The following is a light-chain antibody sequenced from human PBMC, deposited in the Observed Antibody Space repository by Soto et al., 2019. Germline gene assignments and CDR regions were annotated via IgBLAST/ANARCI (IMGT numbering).Light chain of an antibody. V-gene: IGKV3-15*01. Sequence: EIVMTQSPATLSVSPGERATLSCRASQSVSSNSAWYQQKPGQAPRLLIYGAATRATGIPARFSGSGSGTEFTLTINSLQSEDFAVYYCQQYNDWPRTFGQGTKVEIK. CDR2: GAA. J-gene: IGKJ1*01. CDR1: QSVSSN. CDR3: QQYNDWPRT.